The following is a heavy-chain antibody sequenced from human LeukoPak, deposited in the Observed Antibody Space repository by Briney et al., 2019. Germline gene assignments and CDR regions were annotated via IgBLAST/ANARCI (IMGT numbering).Heavy chain of an antibody. CDR2: INWSGGST. CDR3: ARGRFAGNCSGGSCYIPC. CDR1: GFTFGDYG. J-gene: IGHJ4*02. Sequence: GGSLRLSCAASGFTFGDYGMSWVRQAPGKGLEWVSGINWSGGSTGYADSVKGRFTISRDNAKNSLYLQMNSLRAEDTALYYCARGRFAGNCSGGSCYIPCWGQGTLVTVSS. V-gene: IGHV3-20*04. D-gene: IGHD2-15*01.